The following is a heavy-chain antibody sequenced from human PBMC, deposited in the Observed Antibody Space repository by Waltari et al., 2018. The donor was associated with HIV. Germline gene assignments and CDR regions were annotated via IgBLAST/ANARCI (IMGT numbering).Heavy chain of an antibody. CDR2: LYHSGDT. CDR3: ARAVLRYFDNWFDP. D-gene: IGHD3-9*01. J-gene: IGHJ5*02. V-gene: IGHV4-38-2*01. CDR1: GYSISSGYY. Sequence: QVQLQESGPGLVKPSETLSLTCAVSGYSISSGYYWGWIRQPPGKGLEWIGSLYHSGDTYYNPSLKSRSSISLDTSKNHFSLKLSSLTAADTAVYFCARAVLRYFDNWFDPWGQGTLVTVS.